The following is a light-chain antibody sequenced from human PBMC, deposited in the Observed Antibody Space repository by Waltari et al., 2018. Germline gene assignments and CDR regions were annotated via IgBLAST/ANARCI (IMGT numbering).Light chain of an antibody. Sequence: DIVMTQSPDSLTVSLGERATINCKSNQSVLYNSNNKNYVAWYQQKPGQPPKLLIYWASTRQSGVPDRFSGSGSGTDFNLTISSLQAEDVAVYHCQQYYTNPRTFGQGTKVEIK. J-gene: IGKJ1*01. CDR3: QQYYTNPRT. CDR1: QSVLYNSNNKNY. CDR2: WAS. V-gene: IGKV4-1*01.